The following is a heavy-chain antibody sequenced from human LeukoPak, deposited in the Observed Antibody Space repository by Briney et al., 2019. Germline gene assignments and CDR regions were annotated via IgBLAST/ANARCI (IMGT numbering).Heavy chain of an antibody. V-gene: IGHV4-59*08. CDR3: ASTGYCIGGSCYSNYFDH. D-gene: IGHD2-15*01. CDR1: GVSITSFY. J-gene: IGHJ4*02. Sequence: SETLSLTCTVSGVSITSFYWSWIRQPPGKGLEWIGYIYFSGSTNYNPSLNSRVTVSLDTTKNQVSLKLSSVSAADTAVYYCASTGYCIGGSCYSNYFDHWGQGTLVTVSS. CDR2: IYFSGST.